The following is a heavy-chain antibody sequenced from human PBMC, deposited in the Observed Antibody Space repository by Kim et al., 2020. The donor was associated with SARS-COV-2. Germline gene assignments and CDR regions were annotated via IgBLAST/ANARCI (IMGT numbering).Heavy chain of an antibody. Sequence: GGSLRLSCAASGFTVSSNYMSWVRQAPGKGLEWVSVIYSGGSTYYADSVKCRFTISRDNSKNTLYLQMNSLRAEDTAVYYCARDIPAASGGWDYWGQGTLVTVSS. D-gene: IGHD2-2*01. V-gene: IGHV3-53*01. CDR3: ARDIPAASGGWDY. CDR2: IYSGGST. CDR1: GFTVSSNY. J-gene: IGHJ4*02.